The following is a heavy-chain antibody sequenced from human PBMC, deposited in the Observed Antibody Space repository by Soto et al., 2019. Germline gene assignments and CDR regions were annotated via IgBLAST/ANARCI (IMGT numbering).Heavy chain of an antibody. CDR1: GYTFTDYF. CDR3: VGDRSYPFYFDS. V-gene: IGHV1-2*02. CDR2: INPYSGGT. D-gene: IGHD2-15*01. J-gene: IGHJ4*02. Sequence: GASVKVSCKASGYTFTDYFIHWVRQAPGQGLEWMGCINPYSGGTNSAQNFQGRVTMTRDTSISTAYMELTSLRSDDTAVYYCVGDRSYPFYFDSWGQGTLVTVSS.